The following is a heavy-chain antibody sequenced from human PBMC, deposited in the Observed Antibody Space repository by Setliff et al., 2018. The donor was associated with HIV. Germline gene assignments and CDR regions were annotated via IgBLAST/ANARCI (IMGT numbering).Heavy chain of an antibody. V-gene: IGHV1-69*13. D-gene: IGHD7-27*01. CDR3: ARGEALKLGSWFDP. Sequence: SVKVSCKASGGTFNSFAINWVRQAPGQGLEWIGKIIPIFGEANYAQKFQGRVTITADESTSTVYMELSSLRSEDTAVYYCARGEALKLGSWFDPWGQGTLVTVSS. CDR1: GGTFNSFA. J-gene: IGHJ5*02. CDR2: IIPIFGEA.